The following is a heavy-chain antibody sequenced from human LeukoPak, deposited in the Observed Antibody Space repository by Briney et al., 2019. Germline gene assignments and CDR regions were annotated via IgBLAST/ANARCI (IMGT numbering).Heavy chain of an antibody. J-gene: IGHJ4*02. CDR1: GFTFSTYS. V-gene: IGHV3-21*01. D-gene: IGHD3-10*01. CDR3: ARDRNYYGSSKYFDC. CDR2: ISTTT. Sequence: GGSLRLSCAASGFTFSTYSMDWVRQAPGKGLEWVSPISTTTSHADSVQGRFTLSRDNAKNSLYLQMNSLRVEDTAVYYCARDRNYYGSSKYFDCWGQGTLVTVSS.